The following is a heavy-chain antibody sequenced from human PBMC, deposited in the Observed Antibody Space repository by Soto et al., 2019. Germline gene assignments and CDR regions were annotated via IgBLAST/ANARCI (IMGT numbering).Heavy chain of an antibody. CDR1: GGSISSSNW. J-gene: IGHJ3*02. CDR2: IYYSGST. D-gene: IGHD3-22*01. V-gene: IGHV4-4*02. CDR3: ARQGEGYYYDSSGYYAFDI. Sequence: QVQLQESGPGLVKPSGTLSLTCAVSGGSISSSNWWSWVRQPPGKGLEWIGSIYYSGSTYYNPSLKSRVTISVDTSKNQFSLKLSSVTAADTAVYYCARQGEGYYYDSSGYYAFDIWGQGTMVTVSS.